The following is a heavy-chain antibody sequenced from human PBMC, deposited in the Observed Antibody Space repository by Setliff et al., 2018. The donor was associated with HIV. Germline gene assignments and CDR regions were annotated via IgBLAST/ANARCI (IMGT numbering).Heavy chain of an antibody. D-gene: IGHD6-13*01. V-gene: IGHV4-34*01. Sequence: SETLSLTCAVYGGSFSGYYWSWIRQPPGKGLEWIGEIDHSGSTNYNPSLKSRVTISVDTSKNQFSLKLSSVTAADTAVYYCATMGYSSSWSYYFDYWGQGTLVTVSS. CDR3: ATMGYSSSWSYYFDY. CDR2: IDHSGST. CDR1: GGSFSGYY. J-gene: IGHJ4*02.